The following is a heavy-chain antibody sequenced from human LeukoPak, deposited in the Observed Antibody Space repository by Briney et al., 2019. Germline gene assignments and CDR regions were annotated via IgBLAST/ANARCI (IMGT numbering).Heavy chain of an antibody. CDR1: GGSISGYY. V-gene: IGHV4-59*01. J-gene: IGHJ4*02. D-gene: IGHD4-23*01. Sequence: PSETLSLTCTVSGGSISGYYWSWIRQPPGKGLEWIGYIYYSGSTNYNPSLKSRVTISVDTSKNQFSLKLSSVTAADTAVYYCARRGGDYWGQGTLVTVSS. CDR3: ARRGGDY. CDR2: IYYSGST.